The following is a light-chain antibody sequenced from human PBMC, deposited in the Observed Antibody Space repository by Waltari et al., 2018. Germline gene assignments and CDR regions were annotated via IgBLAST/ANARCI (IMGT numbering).Light chain of an antibody. Sequence: EIVLTQSPATLSLSPGERVTLSCRASQSVSRALTWYQQKPGQAPRLLNYGASSRATGIPDRFSGSGSGTDFSLTISRLEPEDFAVYYCQHYVRLPVTFGQGTKVEIK. CDR3: QHYVRLPVT. CDR2: GAS. CDR1: QSVSRA. V-gene: IGKV3-20*01. J-gene: IGKJ1*01.